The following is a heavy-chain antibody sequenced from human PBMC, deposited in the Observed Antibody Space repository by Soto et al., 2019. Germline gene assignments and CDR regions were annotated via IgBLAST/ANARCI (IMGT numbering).Heavy chain of an antibody. CDR3: ARDVGWLQYYFDY. Sequence: GGSLRLSCAASGFTFSSYSMNWVRQAPGKGLEWVSYISSSSTIYYADSVKGRFTITRDNAKNSLYLQMNSLRDEDTAVYYCARDVGWLQYYFDYWGQGTLVTVSS. D-gene: IGHD5-12*01. CDR2: ISSSSTI. J-gene: IGHJ4*02. V-gene: IGHV3-48*02. CDR1: GFTFSSYS.